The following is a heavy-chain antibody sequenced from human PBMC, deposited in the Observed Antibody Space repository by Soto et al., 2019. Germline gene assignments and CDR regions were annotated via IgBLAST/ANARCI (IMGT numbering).Heavy chain of an antibody. CDR3: ARDLYYGSGSYFGYYGMDV. V-gene: IGHV1-69*13. D-gene: IGHD3-10*01. CDR1: GGTFSSYA. CDR2: IIPIFGTA. J-gene: IGHJ6*02. Sequence: ASVKVSCKASGGTFSSYAISWVRQAPGQGLEWMGGIIPIFGTANYAQKFQGRVTITADESTSTAYMELSSLRSEDTAVYYCARDLYYGSGSYFGYYGMDVWGQGTTVTVSS.